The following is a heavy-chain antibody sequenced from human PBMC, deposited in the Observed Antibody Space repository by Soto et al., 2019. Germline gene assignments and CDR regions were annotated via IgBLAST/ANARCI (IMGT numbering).Heavy chain of an antibody. Sequence: GGSLRLSCAASGFTFSSYAMSWVRQAPGKGLEWVSTMSGSGDSTYYADSVKGRFTISRDNSKNTLYLQMSILRAEDTAVYFCAKGGRPGGVLPTASDYYYYGLDVWGQGTTVTVSS. CDR2: MSGSGDST. V-gene: IGHV3-23*01. CDR3: AKGGRPGGVLPTASDYYYYGLDV. D-gene: IGHD2-2*01. J-gene: IGHJ6*02. CDR1: GFTFSSYA.